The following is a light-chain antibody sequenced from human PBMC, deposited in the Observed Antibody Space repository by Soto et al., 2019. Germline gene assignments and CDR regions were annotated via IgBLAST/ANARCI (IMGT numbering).Light chain of an antibody. J-gene: IGKJ1*01. CDR1: QSISSY. Sequence: IQLTQSPSSLSASVGDRVTITCRASQSISSYLNWYQQKPGKAPKLLIYAASSLQSGVPSRFSGSGSGTDFTLTISSLQPEDFATYYCQQSYRTPRTFGQGTKVDIK. CDR3: QQSYRTPRT. V-gene: IGKV1-39*01. CDR2: AAS.